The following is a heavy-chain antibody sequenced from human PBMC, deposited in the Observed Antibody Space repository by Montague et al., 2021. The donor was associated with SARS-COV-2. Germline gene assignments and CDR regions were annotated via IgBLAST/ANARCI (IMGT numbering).Heavy chain of an antibody. J-gene: IGHJ6*02. CDR1: GGSISSSSYD. CDR3: ARLGRQQLVRLFGMDV. Sequence: SETLSLTCTVAGGSISSSSYDWGWIRQPPGKGLEWFGSIYYSGSTYYXXXVKSRVTISVDTSKNQFSLKLSSVTAAGTAVYYCARLGRQQLVRLFGMDVWGQGTTVTVSS. V-gene: IGHV4-39*07. D-gene: IGHD6-13*01. CDR2: IYYSGST.